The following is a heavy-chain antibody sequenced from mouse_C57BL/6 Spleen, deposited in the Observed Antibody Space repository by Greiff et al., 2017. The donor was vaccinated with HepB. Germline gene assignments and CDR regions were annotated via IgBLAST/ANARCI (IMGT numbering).Heavy chain of an antibody. CDR2: IWGVGST. CDR1: GFSLTSYG. V-gene: IGHV2-6*01. Sequence: QVQLQQSGPGLVAPSQSLSITCTVSGFSLTSYGVDWVRQSPGKGLEWLGVIWGVGSTNYNSALKSRLSISKDNSKSQVFLKMNSLQTDDTAMYYCVLTPVVAGAMDYWGQGTSVTVSS. D-gene: IGHD1-1*01. J-gene: IGHJ4*01. CDR3: VLTPVVAGAMDY.